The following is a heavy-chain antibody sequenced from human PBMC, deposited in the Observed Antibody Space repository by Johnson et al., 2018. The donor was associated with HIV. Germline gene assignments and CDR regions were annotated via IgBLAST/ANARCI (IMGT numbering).Heavy chain of an antibody. V-gene: IGHV3-74*01. CDR1: GFTLTTHW. CDR3: ARGDNAADGDAFDI. J-gene: IGHJ3*02. D-gene: IGHD6-13*01. CDR2: INRDGSTT. Sequence: VQLVESGGGLVQPGGSLRLSCAASGFTLTTHWMHWVRQAPGKGLVWVSRINRDGSTTDYADSVTGRFTISRDNAKNTVYLQMNSLRAEDTAVYFCARGDNAADGDAFDIWGQGTMVTVSS.